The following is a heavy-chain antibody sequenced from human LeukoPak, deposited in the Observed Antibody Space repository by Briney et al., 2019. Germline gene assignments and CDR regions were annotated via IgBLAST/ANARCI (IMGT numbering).Heavy chain of an antibody. CDR2: ISYDGSNK. Sequence: GGSLRLSCAASGFTFSSYAMHWVRQAPGKGLEWVAVISYDGSNKYYADSVKGRFTISRDNSKYTLYLQMNSLRAEDTAVYYCARDSYYCSSTSCYLSLPDYWGQGTLVTVSS. V-gene: IGHV3-30-3*01. CDR3: ARDSYYCSSTSCYLSLPDY. CDR1: GFTFSSYA. J-gene: IGHJ4*02. D-gene: IGHD2-2*01.